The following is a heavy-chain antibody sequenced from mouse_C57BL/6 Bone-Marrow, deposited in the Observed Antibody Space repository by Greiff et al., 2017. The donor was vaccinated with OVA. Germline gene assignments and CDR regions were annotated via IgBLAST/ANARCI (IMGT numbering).Heavy chain of an antibody. CDR2: IRSKSNNYAT. D-gene: IGHD2-4*01. Sequence: EVKLVESGGGLVQPKGSLKLSCAASGFSFNTYAMNWVRQAPGKGLEWVARIRSKSNNYATYYADSVKDRFTISSDDSESMLYLQMNNLKTEDTAMYYCVRHDYDAGSYYAMDYWGQGTSVTVSS. J-gene: IGHJ4*01. CDR1: GFSFNTYA. V-gene: IGHV10-1*01. CDR3: VRHDYDAGSYYAMDY.